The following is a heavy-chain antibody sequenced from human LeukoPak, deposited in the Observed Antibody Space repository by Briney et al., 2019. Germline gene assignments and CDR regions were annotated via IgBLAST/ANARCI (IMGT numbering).Heavy chain of an antibody. V-gene: IGHV4-61*08. CDR3: AGGYSSGWNEAYFDY. D-gene: IGHD6-19*01. Sequence: SETLSLTCTVSGGSISSGGYYWSWIRQHPGKGLEWIGYIYYSGSTYYNPSLKSRVTISVDTSKNQFSLKLSSVTAADTAVYYCAGGYSSGWNEAYFDYWGQGTLVTVSS. CDR1: GGSISSGGYY. J-gene: IGHJ4*02. CDR2: IYYSGST.